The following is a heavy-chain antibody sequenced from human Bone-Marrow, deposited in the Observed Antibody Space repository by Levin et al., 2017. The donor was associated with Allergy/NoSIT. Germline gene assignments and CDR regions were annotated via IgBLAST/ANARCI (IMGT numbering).Heavy chain of an antibody. J-gene: IGHJ4*02. Sequence: LSLTCAASGFTFSRYSMNWVRQAPGRGLEWVSYISRSSSTISYADSVKGRFTISRDNAKNSLYLQMNSLRDEDTAVYYCARPDCSGTSCYYLFDSWGQGTLVTVSS. CDR2: ISRSSSTI. CDR3: ARPDCSGTSCYYLFDS. V-gene: IGHV3-48*02. D-gene: IGHD2-2*01. CDR1: GFTFSRYS.